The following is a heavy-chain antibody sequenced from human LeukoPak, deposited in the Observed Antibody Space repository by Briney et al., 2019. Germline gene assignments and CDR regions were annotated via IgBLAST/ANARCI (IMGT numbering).Heavy chain of an antibody. D-gene: IGHD2/OR15-2a*01. J-gene: IGHJ4*02. CDR3: AWGSTRNYFDY. CDR1: GCSISSYY. CDR2: IYYSGST. V-gene: IGHV4-59*01. Sequence: PSETLSLTCTVSGCSISSYYWNWIRQPPGKGLEWMGYIYYSGSTNYNPSLKSRDTISVDTSKNQFSLKLSSVTAADTAVYYCAWGSTRNYFDYWGQGTLVTVSS.